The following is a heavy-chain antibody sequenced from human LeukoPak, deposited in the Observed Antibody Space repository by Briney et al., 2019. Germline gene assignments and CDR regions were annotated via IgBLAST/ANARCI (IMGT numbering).Heavy chain of an antibody. Sequence: ASVKVSCKVSGYTLTELSMHWVRQAPRKGLEWMGGFDPEDGETIYAQKFQGRVTMTEDTSTDTAYMELSSLRSEDTAVYYCATAFQVAATYDYWGQGTLVTVSS. J-gene: IGHJ4*02. CDR1: GYTLTELS. CDR3: ATAFQVAATYDY. V-gene: IGHV1-24*01. D-gene: IGHD2-15*01. CDR2: FDPEDGET.